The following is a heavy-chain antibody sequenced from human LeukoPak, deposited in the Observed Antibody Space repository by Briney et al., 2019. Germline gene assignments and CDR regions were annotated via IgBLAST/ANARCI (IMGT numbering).Heavy chain of an antibody. Sequence: GASVKVSCKASGGTLSSYAISWVRQAPGQGLEWMGGIIPIFGTANYAQKFQGRVTITTDESTSTAYMELSSLRSEDTAVYYCARADDSSGYYPSFDNWFDPWGQGTLVTVSS. V-gene: IGHV1-69*05. J-gene: IGHJ5*02. CDR3: ARADDSSGYYPSFDNWFDP. D-gene: IGHD3-22*01. CDR1: GGTLSSYA. CDR2: IIPIFGTA.